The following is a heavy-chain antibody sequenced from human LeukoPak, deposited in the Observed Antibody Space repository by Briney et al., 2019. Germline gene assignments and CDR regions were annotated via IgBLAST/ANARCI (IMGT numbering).Heavy chain of an antibody. J-gene: IGHJ4*02. D-gene: IGHD6-19*01. Sequence: SETLSLTCTVSGGSISSYYWSWIRQPAGKGLEWIGRIYTSGSTNYNPSLKSRVIISADTSKNQFSLKLTSVTAADTAVYYCAREFSDWGQGTLVTVSS. CDR1: GGSISSYY. V-gene: IGHV4-4*07. CDR3: AREFSD. CDR2: IYTSGST.